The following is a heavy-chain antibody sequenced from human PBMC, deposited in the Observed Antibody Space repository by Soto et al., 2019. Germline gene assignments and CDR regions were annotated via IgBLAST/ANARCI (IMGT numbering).Heavy chain of an antibody. J-gene: IGHJ6*02. D-gene: IGHD3-9*01. CDR2: IKQDGSEK. V-gene: IGHV3-7*01. CDR1: GFTFSSYW. CDR3: AREKYYDILTGLGYYYGMDV. Sequence: GGSLRLSCAASGFTFSSYWMSWVRQAPGKGLEWVANIKQDGSEKYYVDSVKGRFTISRDNAKNSLYLQMNSLRAEDTAVYYCAREKYYDILTGLGYYYGMDVWGQGTTVTVS.